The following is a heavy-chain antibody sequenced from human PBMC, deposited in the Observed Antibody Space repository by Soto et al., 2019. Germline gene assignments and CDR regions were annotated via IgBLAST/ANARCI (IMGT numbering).Heavy chain of an antibody. CDR3: SRGTSIPASGDY. Sequence: QVQLVQSGAEVKKPGASVKVSCKASGYTFTNYGINGVRQAPGQGLERLGWVSAYNGERRYAQRVQARVIMTTDTSTTPAYMELRSLRSDDTAVYYCSRGTSIPASGDYWGQGTLVTVSS. V-gene: IGHV1-18*01. D-gene: IGHD6-6*01. CDR2: VSAYNGER. J-gene: IGHJ4*01. CDR1: GYTFTNYG.